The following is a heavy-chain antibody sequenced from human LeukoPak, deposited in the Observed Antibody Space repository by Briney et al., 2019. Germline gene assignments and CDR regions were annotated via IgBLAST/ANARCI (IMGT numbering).Heavy chain of an antibody. CDR2: IYYSGST. CDR3: ASVTGHVIEDNFDY. V-gene: IGHV4-59*01. Sequence: PSETLSHTCTVSGGSISSYYWSWIRQPPGKGLEWIGYIYYSGSTNYNPSLKSRVTISVDTSKNQFSLKLRSVTAADTAVYYCASVTGHVIEDNFDYWGQGTLVTVSS. CDR1: GGSISSYY. J-gene: IGHJ4*02. D-gene: IGHD3-22*01.